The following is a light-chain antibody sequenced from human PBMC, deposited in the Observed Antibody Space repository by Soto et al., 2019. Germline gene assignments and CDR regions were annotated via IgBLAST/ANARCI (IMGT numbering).Light chain of an antibody. CDR3: VSDTSSTTYF. Sequence: QSALTQPASVSDSPGQSITISCTGTSSDVGGSNFVSWYQQHPGKPPKLIIYDVANRPSGVSNRFSGSKSGSTASLIISSLQTEDEADYYCVSDTSSTTYFFGTGTKLTVL. CDR2: DVA. J-gene: IGLJ1*01. V-gene: IGLV2-14*03. CDR1: SSDVGGSNF.